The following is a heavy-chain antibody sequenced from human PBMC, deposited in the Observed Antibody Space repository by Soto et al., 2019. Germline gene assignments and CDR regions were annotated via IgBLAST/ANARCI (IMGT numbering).Heavy chain of an antibody. CDR1: GFTFSSYA. Sequence: GGSLRLSCAASGFTFSSYAMSWVRQAPGKGLEWVSAISGSGGSTYYADSVKGRFTISRDNSKNTLYLQMNSLRAEDTAVYYCAKSLLTLRCGELLMGHFDYWGQGTLVTVSS. J-gene: IGHJ4*02. CDR2: ISGSGGST. D-gene: IGHD3-10*01. V-gene: IGHV3-23*01. CDR3: AKSLLTLRCGELLMGHFDY.